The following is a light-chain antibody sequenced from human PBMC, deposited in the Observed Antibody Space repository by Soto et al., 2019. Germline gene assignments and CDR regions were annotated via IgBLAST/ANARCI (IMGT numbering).Light chain of an antibody. CDR1: QSIYSN. CDR2: GAS. CDR3: QQYNSWPLT. V-gene: IGKV3-15*01. Sequence: EIVMTQSPATLSVSPGERATLSCRASQSIYSNLAWYQQKPGQAPRLVIYGASTRATGIPARFSGSGYGTEFTLTVSSLQSEDFAVYDCQQYNSWPLTFGGGTKVEIK. J-gene: IGKJ4*01.